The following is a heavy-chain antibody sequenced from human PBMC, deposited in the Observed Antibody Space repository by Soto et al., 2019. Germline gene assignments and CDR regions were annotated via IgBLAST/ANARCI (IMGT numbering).Heavy chain of an antibody. CDR3: AKDGAFDYGSF. Sequence: EVQLLESGGGLVQPGGSLRLSCAASGCTFSSYDMSWVRQAPGKGLEWVSAISGSGGSTYYADSVKGRFTISRDNSKNTLYQQIKSLRAEDTAVYYCAKDGAFDYGSFWGKGTTVTVSS. CDR1: GCTFSSYD. V-gene: IGHV3-23*01. J-gene: IGHJ6*03. D-gene: IGHD4-17*01. CDR2: ISGSGGST.